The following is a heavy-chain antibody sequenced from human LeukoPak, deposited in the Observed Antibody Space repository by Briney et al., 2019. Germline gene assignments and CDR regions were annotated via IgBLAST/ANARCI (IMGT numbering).Heavy chain of an antibody. Sequence: SETLSLTCAVYGGSFSGYYWSWIRQPPGKGLEWIGEINDSGNTNYNPSLKSRVTISLDTSKNQFSLKLSSMTAADTAVYYCARDLRFSTTEKRRKWFDTWGQGTLVTVSS. CDR1: GGSFSGYY. D-gene: IGHD2/OR15-2a*01. CDR3: ARDLRFSTTEKRRKWFDT. V-gene: IGHV4-34*01. J-gene: IGHJ5*02. CDR2: INDSGNT.